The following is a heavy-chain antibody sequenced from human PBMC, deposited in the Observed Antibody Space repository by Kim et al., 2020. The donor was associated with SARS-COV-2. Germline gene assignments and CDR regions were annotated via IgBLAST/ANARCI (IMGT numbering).Heavy chain of an antibody. Sequence: GGSLRLSCAASGFTFSSYAMSWVRQAPGKGLEWVSAISGSGGSTYYADSVKGRFTISRDNSKNTLYLQMNSLRAEDTAVYYCAKARVAYGSGSYYDYWGQGTLVTVSS. V-gene: IGHV3-23*01. CDR3: AKARVAYGSGSYYDY. CDR2: ISGSGGST. D-gene: IGHD3-10*01. J-gene: IGHJ4*02. CDR1: GFTFSSYA.